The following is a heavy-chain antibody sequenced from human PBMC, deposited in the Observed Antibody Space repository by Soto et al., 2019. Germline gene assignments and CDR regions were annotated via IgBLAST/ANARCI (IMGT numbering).Heavy chain of an antibody. Sequence: GGSLRLSCAASGFTFSSYWMSWVRPAPGKGLEWVANIKQDGSEKYYVDSVKGRFTISRDNAKNSLYLQMNSLRAEDTAVYFCARERWLTAFDIWGQGTMVTVSS. J-gene: IGHJ3*02. V-gene: IGHV3-7*01. CDR2: IKQDGSEK. CDR1: GFTFSSYW. D-gene: IGHD5-12*01. CDR3: ARERWLTAFDI.